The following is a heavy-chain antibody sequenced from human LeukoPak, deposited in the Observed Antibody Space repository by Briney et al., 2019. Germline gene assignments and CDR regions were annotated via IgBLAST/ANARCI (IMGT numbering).Heavy chain of an antibody. CDR2: ISTGSSYI. D-gene: IGHD3-22*01. J-gene: IGHJ3*02. V-gene: IGHV3-21*01. Sequence: GGSLRLSCAASGFTFSSYSMNWVRQAPGKGLEWVSSISTGSSYIYYADSVKGRFTISRDNAENSLYLQMNSLRAEDTAVYYCARDHHRRLYDSQARDTFDIWGQGTMVTVSS. CDR3: ARDHHRRLYDSQARDTFDI. CDR1: GFTFSSYS.